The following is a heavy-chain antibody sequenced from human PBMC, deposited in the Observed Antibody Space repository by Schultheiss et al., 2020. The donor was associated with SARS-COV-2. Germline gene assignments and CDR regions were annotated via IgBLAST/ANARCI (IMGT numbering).Heavy chain of an antibody. D-gene: IGHD3-22*01. Sequence: GVLKISCAASGFTVSSNYMSWVRQAPGKGLEWVSVIYSGGSTYYADSVKGRFTISRDNAKNSLYLQMNSLRAEDTAVYYCARDYYDSSEEDYWGQGTLVTVSS. CDR2: IYSGGST. CDR3: ARDYYDSSEEDY. CDR1: GFTVSSNY. V-gene: IGHV3-53*01. J-gene: IGHJ4*02.